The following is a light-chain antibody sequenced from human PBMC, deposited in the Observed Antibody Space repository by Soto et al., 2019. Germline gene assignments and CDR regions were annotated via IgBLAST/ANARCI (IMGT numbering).Light chain of an antibody. CDR3: QQYDSSWT. CDR1: QSVSNRY. J-gene: IGKJ1*01. V-gene: IGKV3-20*01. Sequence: EIVLTQSPGTLSVSPGERVTLACRASQSVSNRYLAWYQQKPGKAPRLLIYGASSRATGIPDRFSGSGSGTVFTLTISRLEPEDFAVYYCQQYDSSWTFGQGTKVDI. CDR2: GAS.